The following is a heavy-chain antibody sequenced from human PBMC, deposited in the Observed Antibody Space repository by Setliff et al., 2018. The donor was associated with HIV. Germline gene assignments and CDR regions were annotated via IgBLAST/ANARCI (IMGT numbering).Heavy chain of an antibody. CDR3: AGGLGEAVAGGDAFDI. Sequence: ASETLSLTCTVSGGSITSHYWSWIRQPPGKGLEWIGYMSYSGSTNYNPSLKSRVTISVDTSKDQFSLKVSSVTAADTAVYYCAGGLGEAVAGGDAFDIWGQGTMVTVSS. CDR2: MSYSGST. CDR1: GGSITSHY. D-gene: IGHD6-19*01. J-gene: IGHJ3*02. V-gene: IGHV4-59*11.